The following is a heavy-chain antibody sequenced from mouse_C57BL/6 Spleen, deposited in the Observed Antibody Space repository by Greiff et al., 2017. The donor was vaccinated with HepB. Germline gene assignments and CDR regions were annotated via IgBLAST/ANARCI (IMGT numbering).Heavy chain of an antibody. D-gene: IGHD1-1*01. V-gene: IGHV1-55*01. CDR1: GYTFTSYW. CDR2: IYPGSGST. J-gene: IGHJ4*01. Sequence: VQLQQPGAELVKPGASVKMSCKASGYTFTSYWITWVKQRPGQGLEWIGDIYPGSGSTNYNEKFKSKATLTVDTSSSTAYMQLSSLTSEDSAVYYCARHGSYYGSRKDYYAMDYWGQGTSVTVSS. CDR3: ARHGSYYGSRKDYYAMDY.